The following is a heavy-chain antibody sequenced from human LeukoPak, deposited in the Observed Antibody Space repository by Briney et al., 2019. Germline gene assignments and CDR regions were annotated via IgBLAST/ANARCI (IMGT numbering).Heavy chain of an antibody. CDR1: GYSFTSYW. D-gene: IGHD6-19*01. Sequence: GESLKISCKGSGYSFTSYWIGWVRQMPGKGLEWMEIIYPGDSDTRYSPSSQGQVTISADKSISTAYLQWSSLKASDTAMYYCARTGYTSGWYVGSFQYWGQGTLVTVSS. CDR2: IYPGDSDT. J-gene: IGHJ4*02. V-gene: IGHV5-51*01. CDR3: ARTGYTSGWYVGSFQY.